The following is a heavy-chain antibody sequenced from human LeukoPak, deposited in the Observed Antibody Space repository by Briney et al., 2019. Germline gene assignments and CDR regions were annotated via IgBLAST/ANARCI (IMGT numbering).Heavy chain of an antibody. CDR2: INSDGSTT. J-gene: IGHJ4*02. CDR3: ARAQTYGDSRLLLDY. CDR1: GFTFSSYW. V-gene: IGHV3-74*01. Sequence: PGGSLRLSCAASGFTFSSYWMHWVRQAPGKGLVWVSRINSDGSTTSYADSVEGRFTISRDNAKNSQYLQMNSLRVEDTALYYCARAQTYGDSRLLLDYWGQGTLVTVSS. D-gene: IGHD4-17*01.